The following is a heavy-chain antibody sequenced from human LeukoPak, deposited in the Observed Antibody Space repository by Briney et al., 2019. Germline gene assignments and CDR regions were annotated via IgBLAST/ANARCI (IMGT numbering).Heavy chain of an antibody. CDR3: AREWQGGIAAAGTRIEGDY. Sequence: GGSLRLSCAASGFAFSGYWMSWVRQAPGKGLEWVANIKQDGSEKNYVDSVKGRFTISRDNAENSLFLQMNSLRVEDTAVYYCAREWQGGIAAAGTRIEGDYWGQGTLVAVSS. CDR2: IKQDGSEK. CDR1: GFAFSGYW. V-gene: IGHV3-7*01. D-gene: IGHD6-13*01. J-gene: IGHJ4*02.